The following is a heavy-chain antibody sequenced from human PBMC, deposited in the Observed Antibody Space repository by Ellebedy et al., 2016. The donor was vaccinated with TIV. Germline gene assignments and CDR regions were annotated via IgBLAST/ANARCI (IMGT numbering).Heavy chain of an antibody. V-gene: IGHV3-7*01. CDR1: GFTFSSYW. J-gene: IGHJ5*01. CDR3: ARGIGIDS. D-gene: IGHD3-10*01. Sequence: GESLKISXAASGFTFSSYWMSWVRQAPGKGLEWVANIKQDGSEKYYVDSVKGRFTISRDNAKNMLYLQMNSLTAEDTAVYYCARGIGIDSWGQGTLVIVSS. CDR2: IKQDGSEK.